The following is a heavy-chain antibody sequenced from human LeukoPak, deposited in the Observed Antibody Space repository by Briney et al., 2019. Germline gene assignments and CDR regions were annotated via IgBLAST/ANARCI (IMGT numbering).Heavy chain of an antibody. CDR3: ATHKSVGATNPYYYYGMDV. Sequence: PSETLSLTCTVSGGSISSYYWSWIRQPAGKGLEWIGRIYTSGSTNYNPSLKSRVTISVDTSKNQFSLKLSSVTAADTAVYYCATHKSVGATNPYYYYGMDVWGQGTTVTVSS. V-gene: IGHV4-4*07. J-gene: IGHJ6*02. CDR2: IYTSGST. D-gene: IGHD1-26*01. CDR1: GGSISSYY.